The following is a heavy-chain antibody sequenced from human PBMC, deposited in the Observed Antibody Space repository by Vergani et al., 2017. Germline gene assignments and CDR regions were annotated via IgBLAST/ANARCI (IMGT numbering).Heavy chain of an antibody. V-gene: IGHV3-53*01. J-gene: IGHJ3*02. CDR2: IYSGGST. CDR1: GFTVSSNY. CDR3: ARDLGSGWPSGSFDI. D-gene: IGHD6-19*01. Sequence: EVQLVESGGGLIQPGGSLRLSCAASGFTVSSNYMSWVRQAPGKWLEWVSVIYSGGSTYYADSVKGRFTISRDNAKNSLYLQRNSLRAECTAVYYCARDLGSGWPSGSFDIWGQGTMVTVSS.